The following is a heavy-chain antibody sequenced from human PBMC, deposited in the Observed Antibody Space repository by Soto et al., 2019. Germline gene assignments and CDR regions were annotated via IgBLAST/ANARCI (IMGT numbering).Heavy chain of an antibody. D-gene: IGHD3-10*01. CDR3: ATLLWFGELSGYYYGMDV. J-gene: IGHJ6*02. V-gene: IGHV3-11*01. CDR1: GFTFSDYY. Sequence: GGSLRLSCAASGFTFSDYYMSWIRQAPGKGLEWVSYISSSGSTIYYADSVKGRFTISRDNAKNSLYLQMNSLRAEDTAVYYCATLLWFGELSGYYYGMDVWGQGTTVTVS. CDR2: ISSSGSTI.